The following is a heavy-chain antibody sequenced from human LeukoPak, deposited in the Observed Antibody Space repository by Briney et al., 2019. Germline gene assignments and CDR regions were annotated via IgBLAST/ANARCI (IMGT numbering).Heavy chain of an antibody. CDR3: ARDWVAAAGGFDY. D-gene: IGHD6-13*01. CDR1: GDTISSYF. Sequence: SETLSLTCNVYGDTISSYFWSWIRQPPGKALEWIGYVYYTGRTNYSPSLKSRVTLSVDTSNNQFSLELTSVTTADAAVYYCARDWVAAAGGFDYWGQGTLVTVSS. CDR2: VYYTGRT. V-gene: IGHV4-59*13. J-gene: IGHJ4*02.